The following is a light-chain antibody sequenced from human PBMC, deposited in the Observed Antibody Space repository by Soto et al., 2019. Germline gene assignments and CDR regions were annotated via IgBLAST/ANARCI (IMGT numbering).Light chain of an antibody. CDR1: QSVLYSSHNKNY. V-gene: IGKV4-1*01. J-gene: IGKJ1*01. CDR3: QQYYDNPWT. Sequence: DIVMTQSPDSLAVSLGERATLNCKSSQSVLYSSHNKNYLAWYQQKPGQPPKLLIYWASTRESGVPDRITGSGSGTDFTLTISSLQTEDVAVYYCQQYYDNPWTFGQGTKVEI. CDR2: WAS.